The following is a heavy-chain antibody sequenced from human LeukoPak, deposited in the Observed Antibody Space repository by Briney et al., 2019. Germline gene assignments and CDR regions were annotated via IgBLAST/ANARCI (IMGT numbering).Heavy chain of an antibody. CDR2: ISSSGTYI. D-gene: IGHD3-9*01. J-gene: IGHJ4*02. V-gene: IGHV3-11*03. CDR3: ARQGGDILTGYLDY. CDR1: GFTFSDYY. Sequence: PGGSLRLSCATSGFTFSDYYMSWIRQAPGKGLEWDSYISSSGTYINSADSVKGRFTISRDYPKNSLDLQMSSLRAEDTAVYYCARQGGDILTGYLDYWGQGTLVTVSS.